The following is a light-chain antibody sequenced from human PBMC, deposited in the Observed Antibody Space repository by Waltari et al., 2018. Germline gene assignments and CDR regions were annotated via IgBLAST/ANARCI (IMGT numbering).Light chain of an antibody. V-gene: IGKV3-11*01. CDR3: QQCPTWL. Sequence: EIILTQSPVTLSLSPGDRATLPCRATQSIGTYLDWYQQKTGQSPRLLIYDASNRVTGIPARFSCRADGTDSTLTIGSLDAEYFAVYHRQQCPTWLFGPGTKVEIK. CDR1: QSIGTY. J-gene: IGKJ3*01. CDR2: DAS.